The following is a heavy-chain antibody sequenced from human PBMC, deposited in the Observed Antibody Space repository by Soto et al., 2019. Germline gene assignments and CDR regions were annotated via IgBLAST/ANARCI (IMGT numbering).Heavy chain of an antibody. Sequence: SETLCLTCHVSGVYISDYYWSWIRQPPGKGLEWIGYIFYSGSTNYNPSLKSRVTISVDTSKNQFSLKLSSVTAADTAVYYCARKGYNYDYWGQGTLVTVS. CDR1: GVYISDYY. V-gene: IGHV4-59*01. D-gene: IGHD5-18*01. CDR2: IFYSGST. CDR3: ARKGYNYDY. J-gene: IGHJ4*02.